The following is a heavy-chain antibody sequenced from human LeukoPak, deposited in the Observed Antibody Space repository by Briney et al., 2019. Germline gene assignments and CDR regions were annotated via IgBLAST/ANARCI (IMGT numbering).Heavy chain of an antibody. D-gene: IGHD4-17*01. CDR2: ISGSGGST. CDR3: AGPPDYGDLYDAFHI. V-gene: IGHV3-23*01. Sequence: GGSLRLSCAASGFTFSSYAMSWVRQAPGKGLEWVSAISGSGGSTYYADSVKGRFTISRDNSKNTLYLQMNSLRAEDTAVYYCAGPPDYGDLYDAFHIWGQGTMVTVSS. CDR1: GFTFSSYA. J-gene: IGHJ3*02.